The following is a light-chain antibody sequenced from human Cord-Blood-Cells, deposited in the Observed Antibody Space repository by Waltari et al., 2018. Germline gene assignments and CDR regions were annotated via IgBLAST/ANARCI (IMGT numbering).Light chain of an antibody. CDR1: QSVLYSSNNKNY. J-gene: IGKJ3*01. Sequence: DIVMTQSPDSLAVSLGERATINCKSSQSVLYSSNNKNYLDWYQQKPGQPPKLLIYWAYTRESGVPDRFSGSGSGTDFTLTISSLQAEDVAVYYCQQYYSTPFTFGPGTKVDIK. CDR3: QQYYSTPFT. CDR2: WAY. V-gene: IGKV4-1*01.